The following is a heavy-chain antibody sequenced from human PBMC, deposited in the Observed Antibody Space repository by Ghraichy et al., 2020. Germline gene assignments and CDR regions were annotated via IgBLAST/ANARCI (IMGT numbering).Heavy chain of an antibody. D-gene: IGHD5-18*01. CDR2: INPSGGYT. CDR3: ARDRGYSYATKWDFDY. J-gene: IGHJ4*02. CDR1: GYTFSSFF. V-gene: IGHV1-46*01. Sequence: ASVKVSCKASGYTFSSFFIHWVRQAPGQGLEWMGMINPSGGYTSDAQKFQGRVTMTRDTSTSTVYVDLSNLRSDDTAVYYCARDRGYSYATKWDFDYWGQGTLVTVSS.